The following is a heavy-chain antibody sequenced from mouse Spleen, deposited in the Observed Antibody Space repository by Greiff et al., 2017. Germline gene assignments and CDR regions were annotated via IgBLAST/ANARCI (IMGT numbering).Heavy chain of an antibody. CDR1: GYTFTSYW. Sequence: VKLQQPGAELVRPGSSVKLSCKASGYTFTSYWMHWVKQRPIQGLEWIGNIDPSDSETHYNQKFKDKATLTVDKSSSTAYMQLSSLTSEDSAVYYCARGHYAMDYWGQGTSVTVSS. V-gene: IGHV1-52*01. CDR2: IDPSDSET. CDR3: ARGHYAMDY. J-gene: IGHJ4*01.